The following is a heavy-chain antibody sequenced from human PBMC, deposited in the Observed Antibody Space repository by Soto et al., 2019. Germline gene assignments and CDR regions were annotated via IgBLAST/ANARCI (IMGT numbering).Heavy chain of an antibody. V-gene: IGHV1-69*01. CDR1: GGTFCSYA. Sequence: QVQLVQSGAEVKKPGSSVKVSCKASGGTFCSYAFSWVRQAPGQGLEWMGGIIPVSGAAHYAQKFQGRVTITADESTSTAYMELSSLSSQDTALYYCATALGCRSTSCTLDYWGQGTRVIVSS. D-gene: IGHD2-2*01. J-gene: IGHJ4*02. CDR3: ATALGCRSTSCTLDY. CDR2: IIPVSGAA.